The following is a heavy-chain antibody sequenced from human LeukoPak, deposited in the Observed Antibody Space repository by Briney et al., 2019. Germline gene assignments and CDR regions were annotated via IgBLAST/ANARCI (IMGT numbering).Heavy chain of an antibody. D-gene: IGHD1-26*01. V-gene: IGHV3-66*01. Sequence: GGSLRLSCAVSGFTVSSNYMSWVRQVPGKGLEWVSALYSAGNTYYADSVKGRFTISRDNSKNTLYLQMDSLRAEDTAVYYCARAVGATIYFDYWGQGTLVTVSS. CDR2: LYSAGNT. J-gene: IGHJ4*02. CDR3: ARAVGATIYFDY. CDR1: GFTVSSNY.